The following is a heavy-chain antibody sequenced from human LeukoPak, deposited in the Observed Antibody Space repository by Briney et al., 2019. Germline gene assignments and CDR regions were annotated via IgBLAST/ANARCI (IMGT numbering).Heavy chain of an antibody. V-gene: IGHV3-7*01. CDR2: INQDGNRE. CDR1: GITFSRYW. CDR3: ATTFPYCSDGTCAL. D-gene: IGHD2-15*01. Sequence: GGSLRLSCTVSGITFSRYWMSWVRQAPGKGPEWVANINQDGNRENYVDSVKGRFSISRDNAKNSLFLQMHSLRAEDTAVYYCATTFPYCSDGTCALGGQGTLVTVSS. J-gene: IGHJ4*02.